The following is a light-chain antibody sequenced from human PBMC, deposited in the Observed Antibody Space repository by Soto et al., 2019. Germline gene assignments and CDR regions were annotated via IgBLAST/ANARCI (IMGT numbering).Light chain of an antibody. CDR1: SRDVGDYNY. CDR2: EVS. CDR3: SSYTSSSSYV. V-gene: IGLV2-14*01. J-gene: IGLJ1*01. Sequence: QSALTQPASVSGSPGQSITISCSGTSRDVGDYNYVSWYQQHPGKAPKLMIYEVSNRPSGVSNRFSGSKSGNTASLTISGLQAEDEADYYCSSYTSSSSYVFGTGTKLTVL.